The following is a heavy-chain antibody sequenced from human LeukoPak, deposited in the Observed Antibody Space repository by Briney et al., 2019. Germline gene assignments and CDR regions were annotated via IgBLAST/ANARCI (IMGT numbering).Heavy chain of an antibody. J-gene: IGHJ4*02. Sequence: PSETLSLTCAVYGGSFSGYYWSWIRQPPGKGLEWIGEINHSGSTNYNPSLKSRVTISVGTSKNQFSLKLSSVTAADTAVYYCARATADDFWRGHRIDYWGQGTLVTVSS. D-gene: IGHD3-3*01. CDR2: INHSGST. V-gene: IGHV4-34*01. CDR3: ARATADDFWRGHRIDY. CDR1: GGSFSGYY.